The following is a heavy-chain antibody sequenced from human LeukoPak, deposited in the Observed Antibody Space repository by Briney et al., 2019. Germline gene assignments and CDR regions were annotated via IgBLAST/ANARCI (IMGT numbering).Heavy chain of an antibody. D-gene: IGHD3-10*01. V-gene: IGHV3-21*01. Sequence: PGGSLRLSCAASGFTFSSYSMNWVRQAPGKGLEWVSSISSSSSYIYYADSVKGRFTISRDNAKNSLYLQMNSLRAEDTAVYYCARDLDYYGSGSLWGGYYFDYWGQGTLVTVSS. J-gene: IGHJ4*02. CDR3: ARDLDYYGSGSLWGGYYFDY. CDR1: GFTFSSYS. CDR2: ISSSSSYI.